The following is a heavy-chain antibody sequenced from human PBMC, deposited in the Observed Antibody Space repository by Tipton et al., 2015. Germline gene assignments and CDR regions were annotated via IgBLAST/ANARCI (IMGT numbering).Heavy chain of an antibody. CDR1: GGSISTYC. CDR3: ARHSFNFGY. J-gene: IGHJ4*02. Sequence: TLSLTCSVSGGSISTYCWSWIRQPPGKGLEWIGTIYESGSTHYNPSLKSRVTISVDTSKNQFSLKLSSVTAADTAVYYCARHSFNFGYWGQGTLVTVSS. D-gene: IGHD2/OR15-2a*01. CDR2: IYESGST. V-gene: IGHV4-59*08.